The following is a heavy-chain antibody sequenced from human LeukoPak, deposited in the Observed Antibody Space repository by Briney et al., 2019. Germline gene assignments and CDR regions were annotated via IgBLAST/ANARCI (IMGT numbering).Heavy chain of an antibody. D-gene: IGHD5-18*01. V-gene: IGHV4-59*01. CDR1: GGSISSYY. J-gene: IGHJ4*02. CDR2: IYYSGST. Sequence: SETLSLTCTVSGGSISSYYWSWIRQPPGKGLEWIGYIYYSGSTNYNYSLKSRITISIDTSKNQFSLKVSSVTAADTAVYYCARLSRGYSYGDDYWGQGTLVTVSS. CDR3: ARLSRGYSYGDDY.